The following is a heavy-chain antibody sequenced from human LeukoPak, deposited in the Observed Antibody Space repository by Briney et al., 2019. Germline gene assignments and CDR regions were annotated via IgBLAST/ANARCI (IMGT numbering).Heavy chain of an antibody. V-gene: IGHV3-48*03. CDR3: ARPPAPITADRYQFDY. CDR1: GFTFSSYE. Sequence: PGGSLRLSCAASGFTFSSYEINWVRQAPGKGLEWVSYISSSGSSIYYADSVKGRFTISRDNAKNSLYLQMNSLRAEDTAVYYCARPPAPITADRYQFDYWGQGTLVTVSS. D-gene: IGHD6-13*01. CDR2: ISSSGSSI. J-gene: IGHJ4*02.